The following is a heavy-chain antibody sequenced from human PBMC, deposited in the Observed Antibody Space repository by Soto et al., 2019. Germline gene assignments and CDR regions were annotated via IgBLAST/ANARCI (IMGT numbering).Heavy chain of an antibody. CDR2: INPYTGGT. V-gene: IGHV1-2*02. CDR1: GYTFTGYY. Sequence: QVQLVQSGSEVKEPGASVKVSCKASGYTFTGYYVLWVRQAPGQGPECMGWINPYTGGTNYAQKFQGRVTMTRDTAISTAYMAMSKLIFDHTTVYYCATAFHHCGGDCYRGPYFCMDLWGQGTTVTVSS. D-gene: IGHD2-21*02. CDR3: ATAFHHCGGDCYRGPYFCMDL. J-gene: IGHJ6*02.